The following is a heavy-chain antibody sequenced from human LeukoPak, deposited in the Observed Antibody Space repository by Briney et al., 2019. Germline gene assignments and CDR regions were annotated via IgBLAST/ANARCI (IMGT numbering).Heavy chain of an antibody. D-gene: IGHD3-9*01. V-gene: IGHV1-2*02. CDR3: ARDGARYDISTGYGFDY. Sequence: ASVKVSCKASGYTFTGYYMHWVRQAPGQGLEWMGCINPNSGGTNYAQKFQGRVTMTRDTSISTAYMELSRLRSDDTAVYYCARDGARYDISTGYGFDYWGQGTLVTVSS. J-gene: IGHJ4*02. CDR1: GYTFTGYY. CDR2: INPNSGGT.